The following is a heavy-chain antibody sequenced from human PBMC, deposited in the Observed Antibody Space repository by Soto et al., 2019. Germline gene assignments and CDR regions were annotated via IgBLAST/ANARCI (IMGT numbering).Heavy chain of an antibody. Sequence: QVQLVESGGGVVQPGRSLRLSCAASGFTFSTHAMHWVRQAPGKGLECVAIVSFDGSYKYYADSVKGRFTISRDNSKNTLYLQMSGLTPEDTAFYYCARDQTGITTAGGGRIDRWGQGTLVTVSS. D-gene: IGHD6-13*01. CDR1: GFTFSTHA. CDR3: ARDQTGITTAGGGRIDR. J-gene: IGHJ5*02. CDR2: VSFDGSYK. V-gene: IGHV3-30-3*01.